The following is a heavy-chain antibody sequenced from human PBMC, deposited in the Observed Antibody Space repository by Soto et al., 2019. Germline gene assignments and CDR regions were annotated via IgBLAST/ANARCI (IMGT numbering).Heavy chain of an antibody. D-gene: IGHD3-10*01. J-gene: IGHJ6*02. CDR1: GFTFSDYY. Sequence: GSLRLSCAASGFTFSDYYMSWIRQAPGKGLEWVSYISSSGSTIYYADSVKGRFTISRDNAKNSLYLQMNSLRAEDTAVYYCARGMAYYYGSGKAAYYGMDVWGQGTTVTVSS. CDR2: ISSSGSTI. V-gene: IGHV3-11*01. CDR3: ARGMAYYYGSGKAAYYGMDV.